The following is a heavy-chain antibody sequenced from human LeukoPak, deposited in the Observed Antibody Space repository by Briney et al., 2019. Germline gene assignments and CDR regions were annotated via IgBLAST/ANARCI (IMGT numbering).Heavy chain of an antibody. CDR1: GFTFSDYY. CDR3: ARLSSAYSDWYFDL. V-gene: IGHV3-11*04. CDR2: ISSSGSTI. J-gene: IGHJ2*01. D-gene: IGHD3-22*01. Sequence: PGGSLRLSCAASGFTFSDYYMSWIRQAPGKGLEWVSYISSSGSTIYYADSVNGRFTISRDNAKNSLYLQMNNLRAEDTAVYFCARLSSAYSDWYFDLWGRGSLVTVSS.